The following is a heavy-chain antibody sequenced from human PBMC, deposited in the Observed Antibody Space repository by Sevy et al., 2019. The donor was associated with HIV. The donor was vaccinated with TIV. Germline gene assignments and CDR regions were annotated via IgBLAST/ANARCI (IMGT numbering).Heavy chain of an antibody. J-gene: IGHJ1*01. D-gene: IGHD2-2*01. Sequence: GGSLRLSCAASGFSFSSYTMSWVRQAPGKGLEWVSSISGTSNSIYYADSVKGRFTISRDNAKNSLSLQINSLRADDTAMYYCARASRSSFFEYLQHWGQGTQVTVSS. CDR3: ARASRSSFFEYLQH. CDR1: GFSFSSYT. CDR2: ISGTSNSI. V-gene: IGHV3-21*01.